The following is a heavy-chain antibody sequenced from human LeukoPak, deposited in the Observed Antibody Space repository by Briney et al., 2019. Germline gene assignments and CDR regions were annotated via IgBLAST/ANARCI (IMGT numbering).Heavy chain of an antibody. CDR1: GGSISSSNW. Sequence: SETLSLTCAVSGGSISSSNWWSWVRQPPGKGLEWIGEIYHSGSTNYNPSLKSRVTISVDKSKNQFSLKLSSVTAADTAVYYCASTVRGVIVYYFDYWGQGTLVTVSS. CDR3: ASTVRGVIVYYFDY. D-gene: IGHD3-10*01. V-gene: IGHV4-4*02. CDR2: IYHSGST. J-gene: IGHJ4*02.